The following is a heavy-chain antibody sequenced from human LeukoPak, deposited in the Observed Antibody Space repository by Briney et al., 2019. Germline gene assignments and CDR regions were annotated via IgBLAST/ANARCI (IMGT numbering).Heavy chain of an antibody. Sequence: KSGGSLRLSCAASGFTFSSYSMNWVRQTPGKGLEWVSSISFSSSYIYYADSVKGRFTISRDNAKDSLYLQMNSLKTEDTAVYYCTSRTAAVAGTRIDYWGQGTLVTVSS. J-gene: IGHJ4*02. V-gene: IGHV3-21*04. D-gene: IGHD6-19*01. CDR3: TSRTAAVAGTRIDY. CDR2: ISFSSSYI. CDR1: GFTFSSYS.